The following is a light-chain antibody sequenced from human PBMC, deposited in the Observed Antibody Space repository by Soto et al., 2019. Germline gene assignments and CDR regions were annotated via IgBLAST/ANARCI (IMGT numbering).Light chain of an antibody. V-gene: IGKV3-11*01. CDR1: QSVSSN. Sequence: EIVLTQSPATLSVSPGERATLSCRASQSVSSNLAWYQQKPGQAPRLLIYGASTRATGIPDRFTGSDSGTEFILTISSLEPEDFAVYYCQQRSNWPTFGQGTRLEIK. CDR2: GAS. CDR3: QQRSNWPT. J-gene: IGKJ5*01.